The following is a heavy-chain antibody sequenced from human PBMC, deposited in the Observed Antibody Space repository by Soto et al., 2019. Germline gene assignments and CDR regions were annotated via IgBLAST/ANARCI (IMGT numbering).Heavy chain of an antibody. CDR2: IIPIFGTA. CDR1: GGTFSSYA. CDR3: ARGPKGGVVAATSWFDP. Sequence: QVQLVQSGAEVKKPGSSVKVSCKASGGTFSSYAISWVRQATGQGLEWMGGIIPIFGTANYAQKFQGRVTITADESTSTAYMELSSLRSEDTAVYYCARGPKGGVVAATSWFDPWGQGTLVTVSS. V-gene: IGHV1-69*01. J-gene: IGHJ5*02. D-gene: IGHD2-15*01.